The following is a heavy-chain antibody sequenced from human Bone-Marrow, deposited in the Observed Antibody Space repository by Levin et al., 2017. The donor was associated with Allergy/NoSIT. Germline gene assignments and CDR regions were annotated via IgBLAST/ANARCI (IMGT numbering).Heavy chain of an antibody. V-gene: IGHV3-48*01. CDR1: GFAFSEYS. CDR3: AIPASYGSGTYYNLDS. CDR2: IGSAPSVI. Sequence: PGGSLRLSCVASGFAFSEYSMNWVRQAPGKGLEWVSFIGSAPSVIFYADSVKGRFTISRDNAKNSLYLQMNSLRAEDTAVYYCAIPASYGSGTYYNLDSWGLGTLVTVSS. D-gene: IGHD3-10*01. J-gene: IGHJ4*02.